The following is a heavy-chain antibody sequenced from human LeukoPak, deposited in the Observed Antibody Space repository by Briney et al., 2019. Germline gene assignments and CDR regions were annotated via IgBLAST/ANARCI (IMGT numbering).Heavy chain of an antibody. CDR3: ASPGGYDFWSGPFDY. CDR1: AFTFSIYG. V-gene: IGHV3-30*03. J-gene: IGHJ4*02. Sequence: GGSLRLSCVASAFTFSIYGMHWVCQAPGKGLEWVAVISYDGSKTYYADSVKGRFTISRDNSKNTLYLQMNSLRAEDTAVYYCASPGGYDFWSGPFDYWGQGTLVTVSS. D-gene: IGHD3-3*01. CDR2: ISYDGSKT.